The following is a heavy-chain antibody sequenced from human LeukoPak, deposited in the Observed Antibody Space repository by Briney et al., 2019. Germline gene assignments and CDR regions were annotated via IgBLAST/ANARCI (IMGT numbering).Heavy chain of an antibody. V-gene: IGHV3-49*04. Sequence: GGSLRLSCTVSGFTFDNYAVTWVRQAPGEGLEWLGFIRTKEYDDTTQYAASVKGRFTISRDDSKTIAYLQMNSLKTEDTAVYYCCRAWCYDFWSSYRLQWFDPWGQGTLVTVSS. D-gene: IGHD3-3*01. J-gene: IGHJ5*02. CDR2: IRTKEYDDTT. CDR1: GFTFDNYA. CDR3: CRAWCYDFWSSYRLQWFDP.